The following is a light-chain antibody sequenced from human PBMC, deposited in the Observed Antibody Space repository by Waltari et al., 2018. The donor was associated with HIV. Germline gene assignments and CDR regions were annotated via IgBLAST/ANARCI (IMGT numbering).Light chain of an antibody. J-gene: IGLJ3*02. CDR2: GNT. V-gene: IGLV1-40*01. Sequence: QSVLTQPPSVSGAPGQRVSISCTGSTSNIGAGYDLHWYHQVPGTAPKLLIFGNTNRPSGVPDRISGSKSGTSASLAISGLRAEDEAYYYCQSYDSSLSGSWVFGGGTKLTVL. CDR1: TSNIGAGYD. CDR3: QSYDSSLSGSWV.